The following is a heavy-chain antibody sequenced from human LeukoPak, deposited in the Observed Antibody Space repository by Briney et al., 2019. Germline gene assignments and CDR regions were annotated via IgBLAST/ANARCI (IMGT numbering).Heavy chain of an antibody. D-gene: IGHD6-13*01. J-gene: IGHJ4*02. CDR3: ARTTTHGYSSSWYRGWGFDY. CDR2: IYYSGST. CDR1: GGSISSYY. Sequence: SETLSLTCTVSGGSISSYYWSWIRQPPGKGLEWIGYIYYSGSTNYNPSLRSRVTISVDTSKNQFSLKLSSATAADTAVYYCARTTTHGYSSSWYRGWGFDYWGQGTLVTVSS. V-gene: IGHV4-59*01.